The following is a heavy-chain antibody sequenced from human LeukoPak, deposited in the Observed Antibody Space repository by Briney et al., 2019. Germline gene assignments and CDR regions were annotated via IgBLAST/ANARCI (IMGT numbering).Heavy chain of an antibody. Sequence: QPGGSLRLSCAASGFTVSSNYMSWVRQAPGKGLEWVSVIYSGGSTYYADSVKGRFTISRDNSKNTLYLQMNSLRAEDTAVYYRARAGIAAAGYFDYWGQGTLVTVSS. CDR3: ARAGIAAAGYFDY. CDR2: IYSGGST. CDR1: GFTVSSNY. J-gene: IGHJ4*02. V-gene: IGHV3-66*01. D-gene: IGHD6-13*01.